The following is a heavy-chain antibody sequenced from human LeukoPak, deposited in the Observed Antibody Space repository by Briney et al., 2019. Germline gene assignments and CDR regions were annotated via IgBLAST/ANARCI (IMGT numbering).Heavy chain of an antibody. CDR2: IYYSGST. CDR1: GGSISSSNYY. J-gene: IGHJ3*02. CDR3: ARPRVSGYHPRDAFDI. D-gene: IGHD3-3*01. V-gene: IGHV4-39*01. Sequence: SETLSLTCTVSGGSISSSNYYWGWIRQPPGKGLEWIGNIYYSGSTYYNPSLKSRVTISVDTSKNQFSLKLSSVTAADTAVYYCARPRVSGYHPRDAFDIWGQGTMVTVSS.